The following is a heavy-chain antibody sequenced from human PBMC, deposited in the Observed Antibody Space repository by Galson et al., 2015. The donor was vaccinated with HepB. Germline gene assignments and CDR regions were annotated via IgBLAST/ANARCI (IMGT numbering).Heavy chain of an antibody. D-gene: IGHD6-19*01. CDR2: IYSGGST. J-gene: IGHJ6*02. CDR1: GFTVSSNY. Sequence: SLRLSCAASGFTVSSNYMSRVRQAPGKGLEWVSVIYSGGSTYYADSVKGRFTISRDNSKNTLYLQMNRLRAEDTAVYYCARAILSLRIAVAGPVYGMDVWGQGTTVTVSS. V-gene: IGHV3-66*01. CDR3: ARAILSLRIAVAGPVYGMDV.